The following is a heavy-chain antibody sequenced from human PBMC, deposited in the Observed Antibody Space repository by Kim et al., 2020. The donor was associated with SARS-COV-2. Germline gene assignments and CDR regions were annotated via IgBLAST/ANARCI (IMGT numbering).Heavy chain of an antibody. D-gene: IGHD3-22*01. CDR1: GFTFSSYE. Sequence: GGSLRLSCAASGFTFSSYEMNWVRQAPGKGLEWVSYISSSGSTIYYADSVKGRFTISRDNAKNSLYLQMNSLRAEDTAVYYCARADYYDSSGYWGYYYYYYGMDVWGQGTTVTVSS. CDR3: ARADYYDSSGYWGYYYYYYGMDV. CDR2: ISSSGSTI. V-gene: IGHV3-48*03. J-gene: IGHJ6*02.